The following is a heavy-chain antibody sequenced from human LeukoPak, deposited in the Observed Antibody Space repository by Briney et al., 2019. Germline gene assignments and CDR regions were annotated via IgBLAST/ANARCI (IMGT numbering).Heavy chain of an antibody. CDR2: VHYSESA. CDR1: GDSIRTSF. V-gene: IGHV4-59*01. J-gene: IGHJ4*02. Sequence: SETLSLTCTVSGDSIRTSFWSWIRQPPGKGLEWIAYVHYSESANYNPSLKSRVTISLDTPKNQFSLKLSSVTAADTAVYYCARDRGYYDSSGYSHALYYFDYWGQGTLVTVSS. D-gene: IGHD3-22*01. CDR3: ARDRGYYDSSGYSHALYYFDY.